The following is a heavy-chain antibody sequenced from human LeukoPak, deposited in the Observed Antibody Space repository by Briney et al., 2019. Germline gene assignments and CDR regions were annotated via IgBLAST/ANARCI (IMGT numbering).Heavy chain of an antibody. CDR3: AKGDTGMVRRYYFDY. J-gene: IGHJ4*02. CDR1: GFTFSNYA. Sequence: GGSLRLSFAASGFTFSNYAMSWVRQAPGKGLEWVSVISGSGGSTYYADSVKGRFTIFRDNSKNTVYLQMNSLRADDTAVYYCAKGDTGMVRRYYFDYWGQGTLVTVSS. V-gene: IGHV3-23*01. D-gene: IGHD5-18*01. CDR2: ISGSGGST.